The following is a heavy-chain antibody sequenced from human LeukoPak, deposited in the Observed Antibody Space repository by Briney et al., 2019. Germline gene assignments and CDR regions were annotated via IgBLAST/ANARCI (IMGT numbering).Heavy chain of an antibody. V-gene: IGHV3-53*01. D-gene: IGHD3-22*01. CDR1: GFTVSSNY. CDR2: IYSGGRT. J-gene: IGHJ3*02. Sequence: PGGSLRLSCAASGFTVSSNYMIWVRQAPGKGLEWVSVIYSGGRTYYADTVKGRFTISRDNSKNTLYLQMNSLRAEDTAVYYCARDPHYYDSSGSGDAFDIWGQGTMVTVSS. CDR3: ARDPHYYDSSGSGDAFDI.